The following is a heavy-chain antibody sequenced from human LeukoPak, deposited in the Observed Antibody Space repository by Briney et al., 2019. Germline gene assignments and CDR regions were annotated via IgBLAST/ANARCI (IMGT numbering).Heavy chain of an antibody. D-gene: IGHD3-22*01. J-gene: IGHJ4*02. V-gene: IGHV3-21*01. CDR3: VRVEHRSGYDRHFDY. CDR2: ISTGSDYM. Sequence: GGSLRLSCAASGFTFSNFVMNWVRQAPGKGLEWVSSISTGSDYMYYSDSVRGRFTISRDNAKNSLYLQMNSLRAEDTAVYYCVRVEHRSGYDRHFDYWGQGTLVTVSS. CDR1: GFTFSNFV.